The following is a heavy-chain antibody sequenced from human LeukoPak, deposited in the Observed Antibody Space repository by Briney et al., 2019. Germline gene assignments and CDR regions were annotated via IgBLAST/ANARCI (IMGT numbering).Heavy chain of an antibody. V-gene: IGHV4-38-2*02. CDR2: SYHSGST. Sequence: SETLSLTCTVSGYSISRGYYWGWIRQPPAKRLDWIGSSYHSGSTYYNPSLKIRVTRSVDTSKNQFSLKLSSVTAADTAVYYCARAPYVGFDFDYWGQGTLVTVSS. D-gene: IGHD1-26*01. CDR3: ARAPYVGFDFDY. J-gene: IGHJ4*02. CDR1: GYSISRGYY.